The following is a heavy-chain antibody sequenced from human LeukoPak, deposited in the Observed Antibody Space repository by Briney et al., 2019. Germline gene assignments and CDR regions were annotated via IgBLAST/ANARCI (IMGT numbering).Heavy chain of an antibody. CDR3: ARDVTSYSSGWYFDY. CDR2: IIPIFGTA. CDR1: GGTFSSYA. V-gene: IGHV1-69*13. D-gene: IGHD6-19*01. Sequence: SVKVSCKASGGTFSSYAISWVRQAPGQGLEWMGGIIPIFGTANYAQKFQGRVTITADESTSTAYMELSSLRSEDTAVYYCARDVTSYSSGWYFDYWGQGTLVTVSS. J-gene: IGHJ4*02.